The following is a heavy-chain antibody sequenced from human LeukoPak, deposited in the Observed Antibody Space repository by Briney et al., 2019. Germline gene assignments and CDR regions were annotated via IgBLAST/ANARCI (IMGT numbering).Heavy chain of an antibody. V-gene: IGHV4-59*01. Sequence: RSSETLSLTCTVSGGSISSYYWTWIRQPPGKGLEWIGYVHYSGTTNYNPSLKSRVTISVDTSKSQFSLKLTSVTAADTAVYYCARWYYDSSGSRNFDYWGQGTLVTVSS. CDR2: VHYSGTT. CDR3: ARWYYDSSGSRNFDY. CDR1: GGSISSYY. D-gene: IGHD3-22*01. J-gene: IGHJ4*02.